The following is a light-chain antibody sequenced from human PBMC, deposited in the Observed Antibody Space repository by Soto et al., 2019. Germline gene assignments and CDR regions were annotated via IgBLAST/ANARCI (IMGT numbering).Light chain of an antibody. CDR2: GAS. J-gene: IGKJ3*01. V-gene: IGKV3-20*01. Sequence: EIVLTQSPGTLSLSPGERATLSFMASQSVSGTSLAWYQQKPGQAPRLLIYGASSRATGIPDRFSGSGSGTDFTLTINRLEPEDFAVYYCQQYDSYLTFGPGTKVDIK. CDR1: QSVSGTS. CDR3: QQYDSYLT.